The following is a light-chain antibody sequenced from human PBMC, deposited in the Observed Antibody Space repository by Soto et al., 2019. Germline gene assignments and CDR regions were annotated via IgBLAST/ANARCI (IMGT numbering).Light chain of an antibody. CDR3: NSYTSSSTLV. V-gene: IGLV2-14*01. J-gene: IGLJ1*01. Sequence: QSVLTQPASVSGSPGQSITISCTGTSSDVGGYNYVSWYQQHPGKAPKLMIYDVSNRPSGVSNRFSGSKSGNTASLTISGLQAEDEADYYCNSYTSSSTLVFGTGTKV. CDR1: SSDVGGYNY. CDR2: DVS.